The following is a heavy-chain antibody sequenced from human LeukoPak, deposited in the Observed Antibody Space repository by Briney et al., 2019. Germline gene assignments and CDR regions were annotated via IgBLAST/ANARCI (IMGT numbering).Heavy chain of an antibody. D-gene: IGHD5-12*01. V-gene: IGHV3-7*01. CDR1: TFTFSNYW. CDR3: ARDRGLSGYDLCDY. Sequence: GGSLRLSCAASTFTFSNYWMDWVRQAPGKGLEWVATIKHDGSEKHYVDSVEGRFTISRDNAMNSLYLQMNSLRAEDTAVYYCARDRGLSGYDLCDYWGQGTLVTVSS. J-gene: IGHJ4*02. CDR2: IKHDGSEK.